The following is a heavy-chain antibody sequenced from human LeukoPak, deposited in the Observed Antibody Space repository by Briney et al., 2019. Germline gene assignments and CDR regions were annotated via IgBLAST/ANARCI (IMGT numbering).Heavy chain of an antibody. D-gene: IGHD1-26*01. CDR2: IYHSGST. V-gene: IGHV4-38-2*01. J-gene: IGHJ3*02. Sequence: SETLSLTCAVSGSSISRVYYWGWIRRPPGKGREGIGSIYHSGSTYYNPSLKSRVTVSVDTSKNQFSLKLSSVTAADTAVYYCARLTVSVGKDAFDIWGQGTMVTVSS. CDR3: ARLTVSVGKDAFDI. CDR1: GSSISRVYY.